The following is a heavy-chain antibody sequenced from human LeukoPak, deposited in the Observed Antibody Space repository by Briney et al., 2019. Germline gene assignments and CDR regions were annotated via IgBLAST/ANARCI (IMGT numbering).Heavy chain of an antibody. Sequence: PGGSLRLSCAASGFIFSSYGMHWVRQAPDKGLEWVAFIRYDGSRKYYADSVKGRFTISRDNSKNTLYLQINGLRAEDTAMYYCAKVSLNMVNDAFDIWGQGTMVSVSS. CDR1: GFIFSSYG. V-gene: IGHV3-30*02. J-gene: IGHJ3*02. D-gene: IGHD4/OR15-4a*01. CDR3: AKVSLNMVNDAFDI. CDR2: IRYDGSRK.